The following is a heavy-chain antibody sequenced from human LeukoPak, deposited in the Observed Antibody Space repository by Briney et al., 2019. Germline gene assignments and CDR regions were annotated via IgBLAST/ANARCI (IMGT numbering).Heavy chain of an antibody. Sequence: SETLSLTCAVSGGSISSSSGNCWTWVRQPPGKGLEWIGEVYHSGSTNYNPSLKSRVTMLLDKSKNQFSLKLSSVSAADTAVYYCARNGGNSDFDYWGQGTLVTVSS. J-gene: IGHJ4*02. CDR3: ARNGGNSDFDY. V-gene: IGHV4-4*02. D-gene: IGHD4-23*01. CDR2: VYHSGST. CDR1: GGSISSSSGNC.